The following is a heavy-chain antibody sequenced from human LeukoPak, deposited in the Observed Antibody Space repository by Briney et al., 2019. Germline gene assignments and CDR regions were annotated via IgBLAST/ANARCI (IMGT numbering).Heavy chain of an antibody. Sequence: ASVKVSCKASGYIFTNYWMHWVRQAPGQGLQWMGMANPGDGVTTYAQNFQGRVTMTRDTSSSTVYMELSSLRSEDTAVYYCARGVYYYHSGGYYDFDYWGQGTLVTVSS. CDR3: ARGVYYYHSGGYYDFDY. V-gene: IGHV1-46*01. CDR1: GYIFTNYW. D-gene: IGHD3-22*01. CDR2: ANPGDGVT. J-gene: IGHJ4*02.